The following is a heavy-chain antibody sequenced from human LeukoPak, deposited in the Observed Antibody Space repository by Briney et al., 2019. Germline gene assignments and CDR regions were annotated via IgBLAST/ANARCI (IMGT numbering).Heavy chain of an antibody. D-gene: IGHD2-2*01. J-gene: IGHJ6*03. CDR1: GYTFTSYD. Sequence: ASVKVSCKASGYTFTSYDINWVRQATGQGLEWMGWMNPNSGNTGYAQKFQGRVTITRNTSISTAYMELSSLRSEDTAVYYCARGRKYCSSTNCSYYYYYMDVWGKGTTVTVSS. CDR3: ARGRKYCSSTNCSYYYYYMDV. V-gene: IGHV1-8*03. CDR2: MNPNSGNT.